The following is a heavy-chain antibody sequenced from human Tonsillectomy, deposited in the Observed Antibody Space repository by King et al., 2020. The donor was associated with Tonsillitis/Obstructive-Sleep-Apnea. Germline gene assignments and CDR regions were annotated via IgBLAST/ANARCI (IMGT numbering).Heavy chain of an antibody. CDR1: GFAFCSYA. CDR2: IRGGAPST. V-gene: IGHV3-23*04. J-gene: IGHJ3*02. Sequence: VQLVESGGGLVQPGGSLRLPCAASGFAFCSYAINWGRPAPGKGLGWVSGIRGGAPSTLYADSVKGRFTISRDNSKNTVYMQMKSLRAEDTAVYYCAKGLRRVVVAPDAFDIWGQGTVVTVSS. D-gene: IGHD2-2*01. CDR3: AKGLRRVVVAPDAFDI.